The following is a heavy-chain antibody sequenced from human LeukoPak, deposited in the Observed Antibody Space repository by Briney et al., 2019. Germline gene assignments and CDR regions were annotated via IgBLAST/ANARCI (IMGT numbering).Heavy chain of an antibody. V-gene: IGHV3-21*01. J-gene: IGHJ4*02. CDR3: ARNSPGLGFDY. D-gene: IGHD1-14*01. Sequence: GGSLRLSCAASGFTFSSYSMNWVRRAPGKGLEWVSSISSSSSYIYYADSVKGRFTISRDNAKNSLYLQMNSLRAEDTAVYYCARNSPGLGFDYWGQGTLVTVSS. CDR1: GFTFSSYS. CDR2: ISSSSSYI.